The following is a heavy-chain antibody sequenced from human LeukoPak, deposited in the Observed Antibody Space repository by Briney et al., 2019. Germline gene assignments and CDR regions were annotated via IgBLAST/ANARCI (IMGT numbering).Heavy chain of an antibody. J-gene: IGHJ4*02. V-gene: IGHV3-21*01. CDR2: ISSSSSYI. CDR1: GFTFSSNS. Sequence: GGSLRLSCAASGFTFSSNSMSWVRQAPGKGLEWVSSISSSSSYIYYADSVKGRFTISRDNAKNSLYLQVNSLRAEDTAVYYCARGKSDYSSSSSNFDYWGQGTLVTVSS. CDR3: ARGKSDYSSSSSNFDY. D-gene: IGHD6-6*01.